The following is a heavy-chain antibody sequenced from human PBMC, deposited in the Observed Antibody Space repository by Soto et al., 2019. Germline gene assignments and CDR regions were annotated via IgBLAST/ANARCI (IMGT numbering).Heavy chain of an antibody. D-gene: IGHD3-3*01. CDR1: GGTFSSYA. Sequence: ASVKVSCKASGGTFSSYAISWVRQAPGQGLEWMGGIIPIFGTANYAQKFQGRVTITADKSTSTAYMELSSLRSEDTAVYYCARLHPEYYDFWSGYSHNWFDPWGRGTLVTVSS. J-gene: IGHJ5*02. CDR3: ARLHPEYYDFWSGYSHNWFDP. CDR2: IIPIFGTA. V-gene: IGHV1-69*06.